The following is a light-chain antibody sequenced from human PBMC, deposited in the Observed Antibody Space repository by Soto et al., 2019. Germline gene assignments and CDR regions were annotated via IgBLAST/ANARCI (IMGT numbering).Light chain of an antibody. CDR2: GAS. J-gene: IGKJ1*01. V-gene: IGKV3-20*01. CDR1: QSIGGSF. Sequence: IVLTQSLCTLSLSPWERATLSCRASQSIGGSFLAWYQQKPGQAPRLLLYGASIRATGIPDRFSGSESGTDFTLTISRLEPADFAVYYCQYYGSSSTFGQGTKVDIK. CDR3: QYYGSSST.